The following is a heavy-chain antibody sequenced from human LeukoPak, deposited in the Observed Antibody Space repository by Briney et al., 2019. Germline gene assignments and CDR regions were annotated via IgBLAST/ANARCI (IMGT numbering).Heavy chain of an antibody. D-gene: IGHD3-3*01. CDR2: ISGSGDNI. J-gene: IGHJ6*02. CDR3: AKDSTTSGSYYGLDV. V-gene: IGHV3-23*01. CDR1: GFTVSSHY. Sequence: PGGSLRLSCAASGFTVSSHYMNWVRQAPGKGLEWVSSISGSGDNIYYTDSVKGRFTISRDNSKNTLYVQMNSLRAEDTAVYYCAKDSTTSGSYYGLDVWGQGTTVTVSS.